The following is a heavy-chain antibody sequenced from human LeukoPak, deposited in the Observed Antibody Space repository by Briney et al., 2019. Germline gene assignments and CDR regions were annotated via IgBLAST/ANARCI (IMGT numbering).Heavy chain of an antibody. D-gene: IGHD1-1*01. CDR3: GKRNWNGYYYYYMDV. CDR2: ISGSGGST. CDR1: GFPYSNCA. V-gene: IGHV3-23*01. Sequence: GGSLRLSCPASGFPYSNCAMTWLRQAPGKGLEWVSAISGSGGSTNYADFVKGRFTISRDNSKNTLYLQMNSLRAEDTAVYYCGKRNWNGYYYYYMDVWGKGTTVTVSS. J-gene: IGHJ6*03.